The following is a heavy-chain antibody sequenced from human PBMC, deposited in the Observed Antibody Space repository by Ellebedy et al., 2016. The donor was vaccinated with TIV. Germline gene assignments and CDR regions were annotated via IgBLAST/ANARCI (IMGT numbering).Heavy chain of an antibody. D-gene: IGHD4-17*01. CDR3: TKGGRDYDDSGDLNDY. CDR1: GFPFTNCA. J-gene: IGHJ4*02. V-gene: IGHV3-23*01. CDR2: ISVSGAVT. Sequence: GESLKIPCAASGFPFTNCALSWVRQSPGKGLEWVSTISVSGAVTYYTDSVQGRFTISRDNSKSTLFLQMNTLRVEDTALYYCTKGGRDYDDSGDLNDYWGQGTLVSVSS.